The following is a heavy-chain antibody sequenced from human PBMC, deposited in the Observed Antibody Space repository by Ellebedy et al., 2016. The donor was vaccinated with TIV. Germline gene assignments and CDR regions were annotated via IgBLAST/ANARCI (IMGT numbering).Heavy chain of an antibody. J-gene: IGHJ3*02. CDR3: AIGQEEGAFDI. CDR1: GGTFSSYA. CDR2: IIPIFGTA. D-gene: IGHD3-16*01. Sequence: AASVKVSCKASGGTFSSYAISWVRQAPGQGLEWMGGIIPIFGTANYAQKFQGRVTITADESTSTAYMELSSLRSEDTAVYYCAIGQEEGAFDIWGQGTMVTVSS. V-gene: IGHV1-69*13.